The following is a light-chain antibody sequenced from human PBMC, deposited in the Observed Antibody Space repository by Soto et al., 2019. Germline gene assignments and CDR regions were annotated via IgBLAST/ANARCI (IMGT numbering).Light chain of an antibody. Sequence: EIVLTQSPATLSLSPGERATLSCRASQSVGSYLAWYRQKPGQAPRLLISGASNRAPGIPARFSGSGSGTEFTLTISSLEPEDFAVYYCQQRNNWPPTWTFGQGIKVEIK. V-gene: IGKV3-11*01. CDR1: QSVGSY. J-gene: IGKJ1*01. CDR3: QQRNNWPPTWT. CDR2: GAS.